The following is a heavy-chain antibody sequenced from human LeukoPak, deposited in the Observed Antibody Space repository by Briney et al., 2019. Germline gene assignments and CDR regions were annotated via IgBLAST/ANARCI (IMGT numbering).Heavy chain of an antibody. CDR2: IYSDGVT. CDR1: GFIVNSYA. V-gene: IGHV3-66*02. J-gene: IGHJ5*02. CDR3: ARDRAEGKTWVEFDP. Sequence: GSLRLSCAASGFIVNSYAMSWVRPAPGKGLAWVSLIYSDGVTQYADSVKGRFTISRDNSKNTLYLQMNSLRDEDTAVYFCARDRAEGKTWVEFDPWGQGTLVTVSS.